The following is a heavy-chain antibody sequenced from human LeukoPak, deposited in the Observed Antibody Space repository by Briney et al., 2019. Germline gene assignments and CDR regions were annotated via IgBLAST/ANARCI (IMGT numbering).Heavy chain of an antibody. CDR2: ISYDGSNK. V-gene: IGHV3-30*04. J-gene: IGHJ4*02. D-gene: IGHD1-26*01. CDR3: ARGLALSGRYSHFDY. CDR1: GFTFSSYA. Sequence: GGSLRLSCAASGFTFSSYAMHWVRQAPGKGLEWVAVISYDGSNKYYADSLKGRFTISRDNSNNTLYLQMNSLRAEDTAVYYCARGLALSGRYSHFDYWGQGTLVTVSS.